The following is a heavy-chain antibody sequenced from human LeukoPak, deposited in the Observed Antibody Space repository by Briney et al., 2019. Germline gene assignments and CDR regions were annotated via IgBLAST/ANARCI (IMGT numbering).Heavy chain of an antibody. CDR1: GGSISSTNYY. D-gene: IGHD4/OR15-4a*01. V-gene: IGHV4-39*01. CDR3: ARLHTGAIDY. Sequence: PSETLSLTCSVSGGSISSTNYYWGWICQPPGKGLEWIGSIYYSGSTYYNPSLKSRVTKSVDTSKNQFSLKLSSVTAADTAVYYCARLHTGAIDYWGQGTLVTVSS. J-gene: IGHJ4*02. CDR2: IYYSGST.